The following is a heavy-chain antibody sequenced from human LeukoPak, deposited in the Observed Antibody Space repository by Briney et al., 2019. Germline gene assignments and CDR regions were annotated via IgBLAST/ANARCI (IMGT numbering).Heavy chain of an antibody. D-gene: IGHD3-10*01. Sequence: PSETLSLTCAVYGGSFSGYYWSWIRQPPGKGLEWIGEINHSGSTNYNPSLKSRVTISVDTSKNQFSLKLSSVTAADTAVYYCARVAGLWFGDAYHYYMDVWGKGTTVTISS. CDR2: INHSGST. CDR3: ARVAGLWFGDAYHYYMDV. V-gene: IGHV4-34*01. J-gene: IGHJ6*03. CDR1: GGSFSGYY.